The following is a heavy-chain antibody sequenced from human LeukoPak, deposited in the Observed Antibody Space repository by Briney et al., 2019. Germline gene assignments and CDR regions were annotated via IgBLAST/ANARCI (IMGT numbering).Heavy chain of an antibody. CDR1: GGSISSGSYY. V-gene: IGHV4-61*02. D-gene: IGHD2-15*01. J-gene: IGHJ5*02. CDR3: ARGVVVVAATGSWFDP. Sequence: PSQTLSLTCTVSGGSISSGSYYWSWIRQPAGKGLEWIGRIYTSGSTNYNPSLKSRVTMSVDTSKNQFSLKLSSVTAADTAVYYCARGVVVVAATGSWFDPWGQGTLVTVSS. CDR2: IYTSGST.